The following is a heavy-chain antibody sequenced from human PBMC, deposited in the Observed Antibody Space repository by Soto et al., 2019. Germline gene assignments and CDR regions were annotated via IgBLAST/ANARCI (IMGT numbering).Heavy chain of an antibody. CDR3: ARAWGGNVFDY. J-gene: IGHJ4*02. Sequence: SETLSLTCSVSGGSISSYYWSSIRQPPGKGLEWIGYIYYSGSTNYSPSLKSRVTISVDTSKNQFSLKLSSVTAADTAVYYCARAWGGNVFDYWGQGTLVTVSS. CDR1: GGSISSYY. CDR2: IYYSGST. D-gene: IGHD3-16*01. V-gene: IGHV4-59*08.